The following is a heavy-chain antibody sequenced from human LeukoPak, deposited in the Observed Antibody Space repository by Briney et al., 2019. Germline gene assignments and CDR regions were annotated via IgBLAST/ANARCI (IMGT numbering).Heavy chain of an antibody. CDR1: GGSISSGDYY. CDR3: ARELRGCSGGSCYSHAFDI. CDR2: IYYSGST. J-gene: IGHJ3*02. V-gene: IGHV4-30-4*01. Sequence: SQTLSLTCTVSGGSISSGDYYWSWLRQPPGKGLEWIGYIYYSGSTYYNPSLKSRVTITVDTSKNQFSLKLSSVTAADTAVYYCARELRGCSGGSCYSHAFDIWGQGTMVTVSS. D-gene: IGHD2-15*01.